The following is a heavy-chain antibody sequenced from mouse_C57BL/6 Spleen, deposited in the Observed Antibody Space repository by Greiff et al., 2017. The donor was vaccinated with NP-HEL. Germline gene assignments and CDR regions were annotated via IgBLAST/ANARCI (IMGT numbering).Heavy chain of an antibody. J-gene: IGHJ4*01. CDR2: IWSGGST. D-gene: IGHD1-1*01. V-gene: IGHV2-2*01. CDR1: GFSLTSYG. CDR3: AREEFAYYGSSLYAKGC. Sequence: VKLVESGPGLVQPSQSLSITCTVSGFSLTSYGVHWVRQSPGTGLELLGVIWSGGSTDYNAAFFSKLSISMANSKSQIFIKMKCLQADDTDIYYCAREEFAYYGSSLYAKGCWGQGTSVTVST.